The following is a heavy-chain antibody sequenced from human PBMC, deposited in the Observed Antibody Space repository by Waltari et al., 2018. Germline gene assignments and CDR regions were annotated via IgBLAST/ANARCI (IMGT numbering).Heavy chain of an antibody. CDR3: ATGVYDSSGHYLDY. CDR2: VDPEDGET. D-gene: IGHD3-22*01. V-gene: IGHV1-69-2*01. CDR1: EYTFADSY. Sequence: EVQLVQSGAEVKKPGATVKISCKASEYTFADSYMTRVQPPPGKGLEWMGRVDPEDGETIYAEKFQGRVTITADTSTDTAYMELSSLRSEDTAVYYCATGVYDSSGHYLDYWGQGTLVTVSS. J-gene: IGHJ4*02.